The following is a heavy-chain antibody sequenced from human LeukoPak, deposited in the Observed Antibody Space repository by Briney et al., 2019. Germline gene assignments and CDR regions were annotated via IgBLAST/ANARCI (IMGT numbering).Heavy chain of an antibody. CDR1: GFSFSSYE. J-gene: IGHJ6*03. CDR3: ARDPYNGNYGDSYYYYMDV. CDR2: ISSSGSII. Sequence: GGSLRLSCAASGFSFSSYEMNWVRQAPGKGLEFISYISSSGSIIYYADSVKGRFTISRDNAKNSLYLQMNSLRAEDTAIYYCARDPYNGNYGDSYYYYMDVWGKGTTVTISS. V-gene: IGHV3-48*03. D-gene: IGHD1-26*01.